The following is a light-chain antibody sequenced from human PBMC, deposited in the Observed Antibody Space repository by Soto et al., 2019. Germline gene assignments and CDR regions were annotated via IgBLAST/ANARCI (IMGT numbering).Light chain of an antibody. J-gene: IGKJ5*01. V-gene: IGKV3-20*01. CDR1: QSVSSSY. CDR2: GAS. CDR3: QHYDSLPIT. Sequence: PCTLSLSPGEIATLSCRASQSVSSSYLAWYQQKPGQAPRLLIYGASSRATGIPDRFSGSGSGTDFTLTISRLEPEDFAVFYCQHYDSLPITFGQGTRLEIK.